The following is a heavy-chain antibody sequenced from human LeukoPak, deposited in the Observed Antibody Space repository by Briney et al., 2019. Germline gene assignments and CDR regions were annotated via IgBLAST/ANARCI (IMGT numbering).Heavy chain of an antibody. CDR2: ISAYNGNT. CDR1: GYTSTSYG. V-gene: IGHV1-18*01. CDR3: ARDRGATKYSSRTPFDY. Sequence: ASVKVSCKASGYTSTSYGISWVRQAPGQGLEWMGWISAYNGNTNYAQKLQGRVTMTTDTSTSTAYMELRSLRSDDTAVYYCARDRGATKYSSRTPFDYWGQGTLVTVSS. D-gene: IGHD6-13*01. J-gene: IGHJ4*02.